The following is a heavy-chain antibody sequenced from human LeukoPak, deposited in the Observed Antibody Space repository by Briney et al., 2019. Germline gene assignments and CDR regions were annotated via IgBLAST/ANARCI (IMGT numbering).Heavy chain of an antibody. Sequence: GESLKISCKGSGYSFISYWIGWVRQMPGKGLEWMGIIYPGDSDTRYSPSFQGQVTISADKSISTAYLQWSSLKASDTAMYYCARSSGSGSYSDWFDPWGQGTLVTVSS. J-gene: IGHJ5*02. D-gene: IGHD3-10*01. CDR1: GYSFISYW. CDR3: ARSSGSGSYSDWFDP. CDR2: IYPGDSDT. V-gene: IGHV5-51*01.